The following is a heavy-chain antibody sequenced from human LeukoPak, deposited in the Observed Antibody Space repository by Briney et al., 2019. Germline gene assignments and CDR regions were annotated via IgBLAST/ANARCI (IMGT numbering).Heavy chain of an antibody. D-gene: IGHD2-21*02. Sequence: GASVKVSCKASGYTFPAYYMHWVRQAPGQGLDWLGWINPDSGGTNYAQKFQGRVTMTRDPSISTAYMELSWLRSDDTAMYYCATSRAQTLAYRGGDCYSGFDYWGQGTLVSVSS. CDR1: GYTFPAYY. V-gene: IGHV1-2*02. J-gene: IGHJ4*02. CDR3: ATSRAQTLAYRGGDCYSGFDY. CDR2: INPDSGGT.